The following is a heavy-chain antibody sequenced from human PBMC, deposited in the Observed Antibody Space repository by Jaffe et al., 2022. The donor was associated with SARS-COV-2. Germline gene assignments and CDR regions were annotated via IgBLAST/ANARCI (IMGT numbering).Heavy chain of an antibody. CDR1: GFTFRTYG. Sequence: QVQLVDSGGGVVQPGGSLRLSCAASGFTFRTYGMHWVRQAPGKGLEWVAAIWNDGSNKYYADSVKGRFTISRDNSKNTVYLQMNSLRAEDTAVYYCARERGDDYITDYWGQGTLVTVSS. J-gene: IGHJ4*02. V-gene: IGHV3-33*01. CDR3: ARERGDDYITDY. D-gene: IGHD4-4*01. CDR2: IWNDGSNK.